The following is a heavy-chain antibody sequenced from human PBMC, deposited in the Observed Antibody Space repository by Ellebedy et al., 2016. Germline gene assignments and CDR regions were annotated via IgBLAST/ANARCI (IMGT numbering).Heavy chain of an antibody. D-gene: IGHD3-22*01. Sequence: GGSLRLSXAASGFTFSSYWMHWVRQAPGKGLVWVSRINSDGSSTSYADSVKGRFTISRDNAKNTLYLQMNSLRAEDTAVYYCARDSYYYDSSEWWWFDPWGQGTLVTVSS. V-gene: IGHV3-74*01. CDR1: GFTFSSYW. CDR2: INSDGSST. CDR3: ARDSYYYDSSEWWWFDP. J-gene: IGHJ5*02.